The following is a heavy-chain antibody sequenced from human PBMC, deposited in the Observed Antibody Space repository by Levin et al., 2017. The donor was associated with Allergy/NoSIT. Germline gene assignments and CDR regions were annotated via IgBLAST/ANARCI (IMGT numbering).Heavy chain of an antibody. J-gene: IGHJ4*02. CDR3: ARERRTGSGHGIYFDY. D-gene: IGHD3-10*01. Sequence: PGESLKISCAASGFTFSSYGMHWVRQAPGKGLEWVAVIWYDGSNKYYADSVKGRFTISRDNSKNTLYLQMNSLRAEDTAVYYCARERRTGSGHGIYFDYWGQGTLVTVSS. CDR2: IWYDGSNK. V-gene: IGHV3-33*01. CDR1: GFTFSSYG.